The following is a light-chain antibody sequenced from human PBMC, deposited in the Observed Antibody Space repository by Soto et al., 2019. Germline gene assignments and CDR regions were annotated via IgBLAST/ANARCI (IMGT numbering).Light chain of an antibody. CDR2: LGS. V-gene: IGKV2-28*01. Sequence: DIVMTQSPLSLPVTPGEPASISCRSSQSLLHSNGYNYLDWYLQKPGQSPQLLIYLGSNRASGVPDRFSGSGSGTEFTLKISRVEDEDVGVYYCMQALQTPFPFGPGTKVDIK. CDR1: QSLLHSNGYNY. CDR3: MQALQTPFP. J-gene: IGKJ3*01.